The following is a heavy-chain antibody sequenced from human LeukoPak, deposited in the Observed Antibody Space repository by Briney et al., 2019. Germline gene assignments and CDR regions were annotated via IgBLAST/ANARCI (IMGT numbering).Heavy chain of an antibody. J-gene: IGHJ4*02. V-gene: IGHV3-33*01. Sequence: PGRSLRLSCAASGFTFSSYGMHWVRQAPGKGPEWAAVIWYDGSDKYYADSVKGRFTISRDNSKNTLYMQMNSLRADDTAVYYCARGLYYGSGSPIDYWGQGTLVTVSS. CDR1: GFTFSSYG. CDR3: ARGLYYGSGSPIDY. D-gene: IGHD3-10*01. CDR2: IWYDGSDK.